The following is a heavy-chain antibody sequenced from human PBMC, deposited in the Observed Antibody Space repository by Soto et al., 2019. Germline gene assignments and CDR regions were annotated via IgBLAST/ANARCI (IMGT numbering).Heavy chain of an antibody. Sequence: PGGSLRLSCAASGFTFSSYGRHWVRQAPGKGLEWVAVISYDGSNKYYADSVKGRFTISRDNSKNTLYLQMSSLRSEDTAVYYCARGRRITIFGRGNWFDPWGQGTLVTVSS. CDR3: ARGRRITIFGRGNWFDP. D-gene: IGHD3-3*01. J-gene: IGHJ5*02. CDR1: GFTFSSYG. V-gene: IGHV3-30*03. CDR2: ISYDGSNK.